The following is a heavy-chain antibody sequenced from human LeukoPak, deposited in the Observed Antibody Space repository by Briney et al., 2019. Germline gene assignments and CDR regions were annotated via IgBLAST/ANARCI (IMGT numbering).Heavy chain of an antibody. CDR3: AKEGMVGATPGPRYFDY. J-gene: IGHJ4*02. CDR1: GFSFSTYG. Sequence: GGSLRLSCAASGFSFSTYGMHWVRQAPGKGLEWVAVISYEGRDKYYGDSVKGRFTISRDNTKNTIFLQMSSLRAEDTAVYYCAKEGMVGATPGPRYFDYWGQGTLVTVSS. D-gene: IGHD1-26*01. V-gene: IGHV3-30*18. CDR2: ISYEGRDK.